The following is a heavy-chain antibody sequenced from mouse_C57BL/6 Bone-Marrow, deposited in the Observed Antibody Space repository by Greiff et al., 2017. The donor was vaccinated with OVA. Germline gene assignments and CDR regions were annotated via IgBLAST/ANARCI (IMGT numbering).Heavy chain of an antibody. J-gene: IGHJ3*01. Sequence: EVQVVESGGGLVQPKGSLKLSCAASGFSFNTYAMNWVRQAPGKGLEWVARIRSKSNNYATYYADSVKDRFTISRDDSESMLYLQMNNLKTEDTAMYYCVRHDGYSRFAYWGQGTLVTVSA. CDR3: VRHDGYSRFAY. CDR1: GFSFNTYA. D-gene: IGHD2-3*01. V-gene: IGHV10-1*01. CDR2: IRSKSNNYAT.